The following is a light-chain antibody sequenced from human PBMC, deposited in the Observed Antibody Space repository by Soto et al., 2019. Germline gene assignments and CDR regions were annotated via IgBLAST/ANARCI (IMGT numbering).Light chain of an antibody. V-gene: IGLV1-47*02. CDR1: SSNIGSNY. J-gene: IGLJ1*01. CDR2: GNY. CDR3: AAWDDSLSGSFV. Sequence: QSVLTQPPSASGTPGQRVTISCSGSSSNIGSNYVYWYQQLPGTAPKLLIYGNYQRPSGVPDRFSGSKSGTSATLAISGLRSEDAADYFCAAWDDSLSGSFVFATGTK.